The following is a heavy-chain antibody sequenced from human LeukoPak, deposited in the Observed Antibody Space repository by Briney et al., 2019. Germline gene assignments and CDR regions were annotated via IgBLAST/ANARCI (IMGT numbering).Heavy chain of an antibody. CDR2: IYHSGST. CDR3: ARVNGYGDYNWFDP. D-gene: IGHD4-17*01. J-gene: IGHJ5*02. V-gene: IGHV4-30-2*01. CDR1: GGSISSGGYS. Sequence: SETLSLTCAVSGGSISSGGYSWSWIRQPPGKGLERIGYIYHSGSTYYNPSLKSRVTISVDRSKNQFSLKLSSVTAADTAVYYCARVNGYGDYNWFDPWCQGTLVTVSS.